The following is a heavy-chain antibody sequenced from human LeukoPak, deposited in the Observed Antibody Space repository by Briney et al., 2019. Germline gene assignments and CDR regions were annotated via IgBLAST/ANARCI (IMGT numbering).Heavy chain of an antibody. J-gene: IGHJ3*02. V-gene: IGHV4-34*01. Sequence: SETLSLTCAVYGGSFSGYYWSWLRQPPGKGLEWLGEINHSGSTNYNPSLKSRVTISVDTSKNQFSLKLSSVTAADTAVYYCARGGDYDILTGYRVEAFDIWGQGTMVTVSS. CDR3: ARGGDYDILTGYRVEAFDI. D-gene: IGHD3-9*01. CDR1: GGSFSGYY. CDR2: INHSGST.